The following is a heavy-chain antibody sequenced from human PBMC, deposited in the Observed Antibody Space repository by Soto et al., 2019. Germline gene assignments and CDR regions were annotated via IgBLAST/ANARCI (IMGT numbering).Heavy chain of an antibody. CDR1: GGTFSSYT. CDR3: ARAGDIVVVVAASNDAFDI. V-gene: IGHV1-2*04. Sequence: ASVKVSCKASGGTFSSYTISWVRQAPGQGLEWMGWINPISGITNYAQKFQGWVTMTRNTSISTAYMELSRLRSDDTAVYYCARAGDIVVVVAASNDAFDIWGQGTMVTVSS. J-gene: IGHJ3*02. CDR2: INPISGIT. D-gene: IGHD2-15*01.